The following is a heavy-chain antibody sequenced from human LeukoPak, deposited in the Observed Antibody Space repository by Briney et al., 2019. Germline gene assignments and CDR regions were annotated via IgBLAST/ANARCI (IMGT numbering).Heavy chain of an antibody. CDR3: ARGLNRVKAAAGY. V-gene: IGHV1-8*03. CDR1: GYTFTSYD. CDR2: MNPNSGNT. Sequence: ASVKVSCKASGYTFTSYDINWLRQATGQGLEWMGWMNPNSGNTGYAQKFQGRVTITRNTSISTAYMELSSLRSEDTAVYYCARGLNRVKAAAGYWGQGTLVTVSS. D-gene: IGHD6-13*01. J-gene: IGHJ4*02.